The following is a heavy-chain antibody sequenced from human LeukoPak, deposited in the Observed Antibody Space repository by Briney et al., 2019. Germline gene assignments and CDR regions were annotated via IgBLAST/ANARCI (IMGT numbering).Heavy chain of an antibody. V-gene: IGHV3-23*01. CDR2: ISGSGGST. CDR1: GFTFCSFA. J-gene: IGHJ4*02. D-gene: IGHD1-26*01. CDR3: AKDVLYSGSYRIYFDY. Sequence: GGALRLSCAASGFTFCSFAMRLVRQAPREGPEWGSAISGSGGSTYYADSVKGRFTISRDNSKNTLYLQMNSLRAEDTAVYYCAKDVLYSGSYRIYFDYWGQGTLVTVSS.